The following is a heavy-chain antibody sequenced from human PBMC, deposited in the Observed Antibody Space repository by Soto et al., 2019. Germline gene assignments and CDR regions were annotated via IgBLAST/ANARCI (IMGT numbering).Heavy chain of an antibody. CDR3: ARYRREAVAGYTLDN. CDR2: VYNSVST. CDR1: GGSISSNY. J-gene: IGHJ4*02. D-gene: IGHD6-13*01. Sequence: SETLSLTCTVSGGSISSNYWTWIRQPPGKGLEWIGYVYNSVSTNYNPSLKSRVTISADTSKSQFSLKVNSMTAADTAVYYCARYRREAVAGYTLDNWGQGILVTVSS. V-gene: IGHV4-59*01.